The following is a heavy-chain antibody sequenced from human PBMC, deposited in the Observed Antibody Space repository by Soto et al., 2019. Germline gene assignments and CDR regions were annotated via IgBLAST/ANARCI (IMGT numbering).Heavy chain of an antibody. CDR1: GYTLTGYY. D-gene: IGHD2-2*02. J-gene: IGHJ6*02. CDR2: INPNSGGT. CDR3: ARTLYRGISSRLKDYYYHCCTPV. Sequence: ASVKGDCKASGYTLTGYYMHWVLQAPGQGLEWMGWINPNSGGTNYAQKFQGRVTMTRDTSISTAYMELSRLRSDDTAVYYSARTLYRGISSRLKDYYYHCCTPVSGQ. V-gene: IGHV1-2*02.